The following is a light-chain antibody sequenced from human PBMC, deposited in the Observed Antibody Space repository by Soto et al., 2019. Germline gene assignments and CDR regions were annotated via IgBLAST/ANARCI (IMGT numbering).Light chain of an antibody. J-gene: IGLJ1*01. CDR1: SSDVGGHKY. V-gene: IGLV2-8*01. Sequence: QSVLTQPPSASGSPGQSVAISCTGTSSDVGGHKYVSWYQQHPGKAPKLMIYEVNKRPSGVPDRFSGSKSGNTASLTVSGLQAEDEADYYCSSYAGSSNVFGTGTKVTVL. CDR3: SSYAGSSNV. CDR2: EVN.